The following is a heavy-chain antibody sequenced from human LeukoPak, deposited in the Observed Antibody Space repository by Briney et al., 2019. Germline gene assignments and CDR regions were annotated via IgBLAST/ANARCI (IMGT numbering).Heavy chain of an antibody. D-gene: IGHD6-13*01. CDR3: ARVGAAPLDYYYYYGMDV. J-gene: IGHJ6*02. V-gene: IGHV1-69*13. Sequence: ASVKVSCKASSGTFSSYAIRWVRQPPGQGLAWMGPIIPHFGTANYAQKFQGRVTITADESTSTAYMELSSLRSEDTAVYYCARVGAAPLDYYYYYGMDVWGQGTTVTVSS. CDR2: IIPHFGTA. CDR1: SGTFSSYA.